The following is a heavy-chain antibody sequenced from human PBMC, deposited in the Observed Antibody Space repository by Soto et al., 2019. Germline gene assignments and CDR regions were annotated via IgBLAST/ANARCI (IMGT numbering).Heavy chain of an antibody. CDR1: GFAFSGSA. V-gene: IGHV3-73*02. J-gene: IGHJ4*02. D-gene: IGHD3-22*01. Sequence: VQLVESGGGLVQPGGSLKLSCAASGFAFSGSAMHWVRQASGKGLEWVGRIRSKANSYATAYAASVKGRFTISRDDSKNTAYLQMNSLKTEDTAVYYCTRHSSGYWGQGTLVTVSS. CDR2: IRSKANSYAT. CDR3: TRHSSGY.